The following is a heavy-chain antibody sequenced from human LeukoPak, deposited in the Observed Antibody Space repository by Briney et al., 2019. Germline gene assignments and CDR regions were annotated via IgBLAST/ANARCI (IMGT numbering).Heavy chain of an antibody. D-gene: IGHD2-21*02. CDR2: ISYDGNKK. CDR1: GFTISTYA. CDR3: ASGGLIVAMTGGHFDY. J-gene: IGHJ4*02. V-gene: IGHV3-30-3*01. Sequence: GSLRLSCVVSGFTISTYALHWIRQAPGKGLEWVAVISYDGNKKDYADSVKGRFTISRDNSKNTLYLQMNSLKTEDTAVYFCASGGLIVAMTGGHFDYWGQGALVTVSS.